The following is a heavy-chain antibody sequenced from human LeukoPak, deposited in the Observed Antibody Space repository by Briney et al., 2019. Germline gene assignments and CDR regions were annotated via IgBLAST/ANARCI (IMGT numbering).Heavy chain of an antibody. CDR3: ARRKWLVPFYYYYYMDV. V-gene: IGHV4-34*01. J-gene: IGHJ6*03. Sequence: PSETLSLTCAVYGGSFSGYYWSWIRQPPGKGLEWIGEINHSGSTNYNPSLKSRVTISVDTSKNQFSLKLSSVTAADTAVYYCARRKWLVPFYYYYYMDVWGKGTTVTISS. D-gene: IGHD6-19*01. CDR1: GGSFSGYY. CDR2: INHSGST.